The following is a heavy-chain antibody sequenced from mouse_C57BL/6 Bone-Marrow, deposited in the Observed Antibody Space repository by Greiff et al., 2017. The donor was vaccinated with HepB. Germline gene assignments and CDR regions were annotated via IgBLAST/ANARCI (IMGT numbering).Heavy chain of an antibody. J-gene: IGHJ3*01. V-gene: IGHV1-76*01. CDR1: GYTFTDYY. CDR2: IYPGSGNT. CDR3: ARGTAQATPFAY. D-gene: IGHD3-2*02. Sequence: VQRVESGAELVRPGASVKLSCKASGYTFTDYYINWVKQRPGQGLEWIARIYPGSGNTYYNEKFKGKATLTAEKSSSTAYMQLSSLTSEDSAVYFCARGTAQATPFAYWGQGTLVTVSA.